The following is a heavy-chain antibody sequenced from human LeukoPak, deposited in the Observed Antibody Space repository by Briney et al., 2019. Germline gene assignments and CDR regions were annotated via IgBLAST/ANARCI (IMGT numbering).Heavy chain of an antibody. CDR2: IYYSGTT. Sequence: SETLSLSCTVSGVSISSYYSGWGWDTPGKGLGWIGYIYYSGTTNYNPSLKSRVTISVDTSKNQFSLKLSSVTAADTAVYYCARGVYIAAAQYGYWGQGTLVTVSS. CDR3: ARGVYIAAAQYGY. CDR1: GVSISSYY. J-gene: IGHJ4*02. V-gene: IGHV4-59*12. D-gene: IGHD6-13*01.